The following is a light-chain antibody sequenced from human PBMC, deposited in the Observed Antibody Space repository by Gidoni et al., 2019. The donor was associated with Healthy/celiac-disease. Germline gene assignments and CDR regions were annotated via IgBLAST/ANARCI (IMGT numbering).Light chain of an antibody. Sequence: QSALTQPAPVSGSPGQSITISCTVTSSDVGGYNYVSWYQQHPGKAPKLMIYEVSNRPSGVSNRFSGSKSGNTASLTISGLQAEDEADYYCSSYTSSSTLDVVFGGGTKLTVL. CDR2: EVS. V-gene: IGLV2-14*01. CDR1: SSDVGGYNY. J-gene: IGLJ2*01. CDR3: SSYTSSSTLDVV.